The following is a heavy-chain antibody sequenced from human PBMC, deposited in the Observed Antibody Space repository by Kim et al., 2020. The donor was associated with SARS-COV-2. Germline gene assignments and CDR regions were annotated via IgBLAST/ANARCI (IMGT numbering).Heavy chain of an antibody. CDR3: ARHIRQEGSYRN. CDR1: GGSITSYY. CDR2: ISYSGSS. Sequence: SETLSLTCTVSGGSITSYYWGWVRQPPGMGLEWIGYISYSGSSNYNPSLKSRLTISVDTSKNQFSLKLSSVTAADTAVYYCARHIRQEGSYRNWGQEPWSPSPQ. D-gene: IGHD3-10*01. V-gene: IGHV4-59*08. J-gene: IGHJ4*01.